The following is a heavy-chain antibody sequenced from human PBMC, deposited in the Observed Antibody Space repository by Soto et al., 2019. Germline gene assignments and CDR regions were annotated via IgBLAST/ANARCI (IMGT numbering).Heavy chain of an antibody. J-gene: IGHJ4*02. Sequence: EVQLVESGGGLVQPGGSLRLSCAASGFTFSSYWMHWVRQAPWKGLVWVSRINSDGSSTTYADSVKGRFTISRDNAKNTVYLQMNSLRAEDTAVYYCASKHSSRAFDYWGQGTLVTVSS. D-gene: IGHD6-13*01. CDR3: ASKHSSRAFDY. V-gene: IGHV3-74*01. CDR2: INSDGSST. CDR1: GFTFSSYW.